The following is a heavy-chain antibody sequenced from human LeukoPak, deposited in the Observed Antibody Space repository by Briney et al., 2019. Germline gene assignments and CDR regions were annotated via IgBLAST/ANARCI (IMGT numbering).Heavy chain of an antibody. J-gene: IGHJ4*02. D-gene: IGHD5-18*01. V-gene: IGHV1-3*01. Sequence: ASVKVSCKASGYTFTSYAMHWVRQAPGQRLEWMGWINAGNGNTKYSQKFQGRVTITRDTSASTAYMELSGLRSEDTAVYYCARDLDTAMAIFDYWGQGTLVTVSS. CDR1: GYTFTSYA. CDR3: ARDLDTAMAIFDY. CDR2: INAGNGNT.